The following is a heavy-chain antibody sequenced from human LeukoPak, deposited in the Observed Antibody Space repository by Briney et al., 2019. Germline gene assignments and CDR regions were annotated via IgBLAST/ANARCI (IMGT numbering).Heavy chain of an antibody. CDR3: ARDEGTSYLSSFDY. CDR1: GFSFSSYA. D-gene: IGHD6-6*01. CDR2: ISGSGINK. V-gene: IGHV3-23*01. Sequence: GGSLRLSCAASGFSFSSYAMSWVRQGPGKGLEWVSGISGSGINKYYADSVKGRFTISRDNSKNTLYLQMNSLRAADTAVYYCARDEGTSYLSSFDYWGQGTLVTVSS. J-gene: IGHJ4*02.